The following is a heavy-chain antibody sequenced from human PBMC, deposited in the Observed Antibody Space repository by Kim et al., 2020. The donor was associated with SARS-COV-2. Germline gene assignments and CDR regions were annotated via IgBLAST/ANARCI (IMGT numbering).Heavy chain of an antibody. CDR2: IRSKAYGGTT. J-gene: IGHJ5*02. CDR1: GFTFGDYA. Sequence: GGSLRLSCTASGFTFGDYAMSWFRQAPGKGLEWVGFIRSKAYGGTTEYAASVKGRFTISRDDYKSIAYLQMNSLKTEDTAVYYCTRVARGPGVWGWFDPWGQGTLVTVSS. CDR3: TRVARGPGVWGWFDP. D-gene: IGHD3-10*01. V-gene: IGHV3-49*03.